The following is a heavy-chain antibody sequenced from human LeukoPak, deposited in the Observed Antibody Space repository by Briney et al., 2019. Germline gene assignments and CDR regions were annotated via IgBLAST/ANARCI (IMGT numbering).Heavy chain of an antibody. J-gene: IGHJ4*02. V-gene: IGHV4-59*01. CDR2: IHHSVSP. D-gene: IGHD1-26*01. CDR1: GDSISNYF. CDR3: ARDIRMVGATHYFDY. Sequence: SETLSLTCTVSGDSISNYFWSWLRQPPGKGLEWIGCIHHSVSPTYNPSLRSRVTISVDTSKNQFSLKVNSVTAADTAVYYCARDIRMVGATHYFDYWAREPWSPSP.